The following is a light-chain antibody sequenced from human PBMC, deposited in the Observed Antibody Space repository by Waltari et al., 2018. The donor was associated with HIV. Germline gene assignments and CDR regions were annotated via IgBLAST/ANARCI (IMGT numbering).Light chain of an antibody. Sequence: DIVITQAPISLPAPPGQPSSISCRASHTRLASHSVNIYLDWYQQKPGQAPQLLIYAVSNRATGVPDRFSGSGSGTDFTLKISRLEAEDVGVYYCKQRSASPWTFGQGTKVEIK. CDR3: KQRSASPWT. CDR1: HTRLASHSVNIY. V-gene: IGKV2-40*01. J-gene: IGKJ1*01. CDR2: AVS.